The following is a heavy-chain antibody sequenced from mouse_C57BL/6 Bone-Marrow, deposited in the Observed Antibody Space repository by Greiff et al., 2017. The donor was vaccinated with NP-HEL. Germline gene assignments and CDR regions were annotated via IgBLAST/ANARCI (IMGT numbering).Heavy chain of an antibody. Sequence: EVKLVESEGGLVQPGSSMKLSCTASGFTFSDYSMAWVRQVPEKGLEWVANITYDGSSTYYLDSLKSRFIISRDNAKNILYLQMSSLKSEDTATYYCAREGGLRRRTYAMDYWGQGTSVTVSS. CDR3: AREGGLRRRTYAMDY. CDR2: ITYDGSST. D-gene: IGHD2-4*01. J-gene: IGHJ4*01. V-gene: IGHV5-16*01. CDR1: GFTFSDYS.